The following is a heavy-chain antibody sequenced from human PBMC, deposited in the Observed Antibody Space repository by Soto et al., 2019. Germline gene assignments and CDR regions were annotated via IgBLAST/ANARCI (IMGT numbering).Heavy chain of an antibody. CDR3: ARGSIVGATGGYYYYMDV. J-gene: IGHJ6*03. Sequence: PSQTLSLTCAISGDSVSSNSAAWNWIRQSPSRGLEWLGRTYYRSKWYNDYAVSVKGRITINPDTSKNQFSLQLNSVTPEDTAVYYCARGSIVGATGGYYYYMDVWGKGTTVTVSS. CDR2: TYYRSKWYN. V-gene: IGHV6-1*01. D-gene: IGHD1-26*01. CDR1: GDSVSSNSAA.